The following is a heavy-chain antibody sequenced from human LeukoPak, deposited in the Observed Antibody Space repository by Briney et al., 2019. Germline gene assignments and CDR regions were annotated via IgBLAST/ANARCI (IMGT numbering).Heavy chain of an antibody. CDR2: ISAYNGNT. Sequence: GASVKVSCKASGYTFTSYGISWVRQAPRQGLEWMGWISAYNGNTNYAQKLQGRVTMTTDTSTSTAYMVLRSLRSDDTAVYYCARSLSPSYDYVWGSYRYPAFDIWGQGTMVTVSS. D-gene: IGHD3-16*02. CDR3: ARSLSPSYDYVWGSYRYPAFDI. V-gene: IGHV1-18*04. CDR1: GYTFTSYG. J-gene: IGHJ3*02.